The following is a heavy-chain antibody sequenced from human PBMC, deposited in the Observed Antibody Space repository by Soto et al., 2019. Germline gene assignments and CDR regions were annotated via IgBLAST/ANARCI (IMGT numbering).Heavy chain of an antibody. CDR3: ARGDCSSHCDICY. CDR1: GFSLSNYE. D-gene: IGHD4-4*01. CDR2: ITSSGGAV. V-gene: IGHV3-48*03. J-gene: IGHJ4*02. Sequence: VQLVESGGGLVQPGGSLRLSCAASGFSLSNYEMKWVRQAPGKGLEWISYITSSGGAVFYADSVKGRFTISRDNAKESPFLQMNILRVEDTVVYDCARGDCSSHCDICYFGQGARVTVAS.